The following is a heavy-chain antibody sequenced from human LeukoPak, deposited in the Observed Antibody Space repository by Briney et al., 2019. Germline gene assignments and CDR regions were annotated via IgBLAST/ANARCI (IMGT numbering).Heavy chain of an antibody. J-gene: IGHJ5*02. V-gene: IGHV3-23*01. CDR2: ISGSGGST. Sequence: GGSLRLSCAASGFTFSSFAMSWVRQAPGKGLEWVSTISGSGGSTNYADSVKGRFTFSRDNPKKTLYLQMNSLRAEDTAVYYCAKDLPDYGDYIEGSWGQGTLVTVSS. D-gene: IGHD4-17*01. CDR1: GFTFSSFA. CDR3: AKDLPDYGDYIEGS.